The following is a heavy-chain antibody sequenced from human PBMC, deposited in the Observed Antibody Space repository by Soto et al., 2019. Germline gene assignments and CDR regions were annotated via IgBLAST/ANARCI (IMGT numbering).Heavy chain of an antibody. Sequence: SVKVSCKASGGTFSSYAISWVRQAPGQGLEWMGGIIPIFGTANYAQKFQGRVTITADESTSTVYMELSSLRSEDTAVYYCARGDSSGYYYGVDYWGQGTLVTVSS. D-gene: IGHD3-22*01. CDR3: ARGDSSGYYYGVDY. CDR1: GGTFSSYA. J-gene: IGHJ4*02. V-gene: IGHV1-69*13. CDR2: IIPIFGTA.